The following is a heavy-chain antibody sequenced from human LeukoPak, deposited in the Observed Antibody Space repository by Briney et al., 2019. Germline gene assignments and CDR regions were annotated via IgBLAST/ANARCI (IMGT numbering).Heavy chain of an antibody. V-gene: IGHV1-8*03. CDR1: GYTFTSND. CDR2: MIPNSGNT. CDR3: ASRYCSGGSCYSCDY. J-gene: IGHJ4*02. D-gene: IGHD2-15*01. Sequence: GSSVKVSCKASGYTFTSNDINWIRQATGPGLEWMGWMIPNSGNTGYAQKFQGSVTITSNTSISTAYMELSSLRSEDTAVYYCASRYCSGGSCYSCDYWGQGTLVIVSS.